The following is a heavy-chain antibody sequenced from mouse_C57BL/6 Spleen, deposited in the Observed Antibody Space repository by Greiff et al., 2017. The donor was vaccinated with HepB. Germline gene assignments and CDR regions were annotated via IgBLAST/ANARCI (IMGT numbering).Heavy chain of an antibody. V-gene: IGHV1-82*01. J-gene: IGHJ2*01. Sequence: QVQLQQSGPELVKPGASVKISCKASGYAFSSSWMNWVKQRPGKGLEWIGRIYPGDGDTNYNGKFKGKATLTADKSSSTAYMQLSSLTSEDSAVYFCAREGKYYYHYWGQGTTLTVSS. CDR2: IYPGDGDT. CDR1: GYAFSSSW. CDR3: AREGKYYYHY. D-gene: IGHD1-1*01.